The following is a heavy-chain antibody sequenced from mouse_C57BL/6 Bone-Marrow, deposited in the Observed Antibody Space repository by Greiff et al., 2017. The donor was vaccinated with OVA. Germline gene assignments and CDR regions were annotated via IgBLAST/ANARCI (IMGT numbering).Heavy chain of an antibody. D-gene: IGHD2-4*01. CDR1: GYTFTSYW. Sequence: EVQLQQSGTVLARPGASVKMSCKTSGYTFTSYWMHWVKQRPGQGLEWIGAIYPGNSDTSYNQKFKGKAKLTAVTSASTAYMELSSLTNEDSAVYYCTRGYDYDDAIDYWGQGTSVTVSS. CDR3: TRGYDYDDAIDY. CDR2: IYPGNSDT. V-gene: IGHV1-5*01. J-gene: IGHJ4*01.